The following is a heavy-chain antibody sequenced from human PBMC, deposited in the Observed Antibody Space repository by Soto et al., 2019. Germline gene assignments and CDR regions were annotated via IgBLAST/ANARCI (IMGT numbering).Heavy chain of an antibody. CDR1: GGSFSGYY. CDR3: ASTGGMDV. J-gene: IGHJ6*02. V-gene: IGHV4-34*01. CDR2: INHSGNT. Sequence: QVQLQQWGAGLLKPSETLSLTCAVYGGSFSGYYWSWLRQPPGKGPEWIGEINHSGNTKYTPSLESRVTISEDTSKNQFSLKLTSVSAADTAVYYRASTGGMDVWSQGATVTVSS.